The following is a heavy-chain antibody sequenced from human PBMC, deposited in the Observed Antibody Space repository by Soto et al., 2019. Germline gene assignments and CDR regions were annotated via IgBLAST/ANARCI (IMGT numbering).Heavy chain of an antibody. CDR1: GGTFRSYA. D-gene: IGHD4-17*01. CDR3: ARGMESYGDYAEGAYYYYGMDV. J-gene: IGHJ6*02. CDR2: IIPIFGTA. V-gene: IGHV1-69*01. Sequence: QVQLVQSGAEVKKPGSSVKVSCKASGGTFRSYAISWVRQAPGHGLEWMGGIIPIFGTAKYAQKFQGRVTITADETTSTAYMELSSLRSEDTAVYYCARGMESYGDYAEGAYYYYGMDVWGQGTTVTVSS.